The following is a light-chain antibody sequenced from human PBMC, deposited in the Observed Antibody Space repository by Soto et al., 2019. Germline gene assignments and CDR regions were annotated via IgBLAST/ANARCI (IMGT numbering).Light chain of an antibody. CDR1: QSVGSN. J-gene: IGKJ1*01. CDR2: GAS. CDR3: QQYNNRPPWT. Sequence: EIVMTQSPATLSVSPGERATLSCRASQSVGSNLAWYQQKPGQAPRLLMYGASTRATGIPARFGGSGSGAEFTLTISSLQSEDFAVYYCQQYNNRPPWTFGQGTKVEIK. V-gene: IGKV3-15*01.